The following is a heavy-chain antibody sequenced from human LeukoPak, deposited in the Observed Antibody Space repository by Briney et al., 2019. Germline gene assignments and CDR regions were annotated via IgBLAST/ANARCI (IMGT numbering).Heavy chain of an antibody. J-gene: IGHJ5*02. V-gene: IGHV4-59*01. CDR2: IHYTGTT. CDR1: RDSISSYY. Sequence: PSETLSLTCTVSRDSISSYYWSWIRQPPGKGLEWIGYIHYTGTTSYNPSLKSRVTISVDTSKNQFSLTLSSATAADTAVYYCARDRDDSSTYYFRLDPWGQGTLVTVSS. CDR3: ARDRDDSSTYYFRLDP. D-gene: IGHD3-22*01.